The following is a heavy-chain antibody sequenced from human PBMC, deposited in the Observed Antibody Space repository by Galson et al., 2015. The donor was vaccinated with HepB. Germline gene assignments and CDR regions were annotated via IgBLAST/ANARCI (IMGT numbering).Heavy chain of an antibody. CDR1: GYDFTTHW. D-gene: IGHD1-26*01. V-gene: IGHV5-51*01. J-gene: IGHJ3*01. CDR2: IYPGDSDT. CDR3: ARPGASGNNLGYVFDF. Sequence: QSGAEVKEPGESLKISCKGSGYDFTTHWIAWVRQMPERGLEWMGIIYPGDSDTRYSPSFQGQVTISADTSISTAYLHWSSLTASDTAVYYCARPGASGNNLGYVFDFWGQGTMVTVSS.